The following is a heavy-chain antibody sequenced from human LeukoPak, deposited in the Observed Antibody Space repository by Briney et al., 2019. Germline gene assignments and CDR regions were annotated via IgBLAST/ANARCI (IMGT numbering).Heavy chain of an antibody. CDR2: IKSKTDGGTT. Sequence: GGSLRLSCAASGFTFSNAWMSWVRQAPGKGLEWVGRIKSKTDGGTTDYAAPVKGRFTISRDDSKNTLYLQMNSLKTEDTAVYYCTTDFVRYFDSFPYWGQGTLVTVSS. CDR3: TTDFVRYFDSFPY. J-gene: IGHJ4*02. V-gene: IGHV3-15*01. D-gene: IGHD3-9*01. CDR1: GFTFSNAW.